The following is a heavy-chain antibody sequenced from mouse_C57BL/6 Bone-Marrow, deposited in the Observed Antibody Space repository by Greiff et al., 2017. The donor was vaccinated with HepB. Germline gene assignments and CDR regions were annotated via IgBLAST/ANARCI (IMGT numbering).Heavy chain of an antibody. V-gene: IGHV1-26*01. CDR1: GYTFTDYY. CDR3: ARSGAYYSTFYAIDY. CDR2: INPNNGGT. D-gene: IGHD2-5*01. Sequence: VQLQQSGPELVKPGASVKISCKASGYTFTDYYMNWVKQSHGKSLEWIGDINPNNGGTSYNQKFKGKATLTVDKSSSTAYMELRSLTSEDSAVYYCARSGAYYSTFYAIDYWGQGTSVTVSS. J-gene: IGHJ4*01.